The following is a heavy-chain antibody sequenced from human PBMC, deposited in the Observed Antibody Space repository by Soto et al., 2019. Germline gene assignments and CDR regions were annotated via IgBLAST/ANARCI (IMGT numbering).Heavy chain of an antibody. CDR2: VYHTGST. V-gene: IGHV4-61*01. CDR3: ARDFYDSSGYYYKAFDY. J-gene: IGHJ4*02. CDR1: GGSFKSGSYS. Sequence: PSETLSLTCTVSGGSFKSGSYSWSWIRQPPGKGLEWIGYVYHTGSTNYNPSLKSRVTMSVDTSKNQFSLKLSSVTAADTAVYYCARDFYDSSGYYYKAFDYWGQGTLVTVSS. D-gene: IGHD3-22*01.